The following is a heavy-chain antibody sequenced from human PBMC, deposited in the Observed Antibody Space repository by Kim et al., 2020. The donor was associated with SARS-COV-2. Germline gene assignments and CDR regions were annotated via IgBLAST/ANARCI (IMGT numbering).Heavy chain of an antibody. D-gene: IGHD2-15*01. Sequence: SETLSLTCAVSGGSISSSNWWSWVRQPPGKGLEWIGEIYHSGSTNYNPSLKSRVTISVDKSKNQFSLKLSSVTAADTAVYYCARDLVVRDNWFDPWGQGTRVTVSS. J-gene: IGHJ5*02. V-gene: IGHV4-4*02. CDR1: GGSISSSNW. CDR3: ARDLVVRDNWFDP. CDR2: IYHSGST.